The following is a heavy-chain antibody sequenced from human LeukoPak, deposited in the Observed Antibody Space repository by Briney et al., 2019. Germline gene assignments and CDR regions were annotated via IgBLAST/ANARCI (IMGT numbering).Heavy chain of an antibody. J-gene: IGHJ4*02. CDR1: GFTFSSYW. CDR3: ARGASY. V-gene: IGHV3-7*04. CDR2: IKPDGSEK. Sequence: PGGSLRLSCAASGFTFSSYWMSWVRRAPGKGPEWVANIKPDGSEKFYVDSVKGRFTVSRDNAKNLLYLQMNSLRAEDTALYYCARGASYWGQGTLVTVSS.